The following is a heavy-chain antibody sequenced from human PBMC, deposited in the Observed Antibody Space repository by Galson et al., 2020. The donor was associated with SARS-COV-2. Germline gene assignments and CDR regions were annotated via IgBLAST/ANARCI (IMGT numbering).Heavy chain of an antibody. D-gene: IGHD5-18*01. CDR2: INDSGNT. J-gene: IGHJ4*02. V-gene: IGHV4-31*03. Sequence: SETLSLTCTVSGGSISSGGYYWSWIRQQPGKGLEWIGYINDSGNTYYNPSLKSRITLSVDTSKNQFSLKLSSVTAADTAIYFCARNKQLLFDFWGQGTLVSVTS. CDR3: ARNKQLLFDF. CDR1: GGSISSGGYY.